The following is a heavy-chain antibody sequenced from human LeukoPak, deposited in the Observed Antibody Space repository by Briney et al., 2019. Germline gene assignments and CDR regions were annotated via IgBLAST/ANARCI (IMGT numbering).Heavy chain of an antibody. CDR2: ISGSGGST. J-gene: IGHJ4*02. D-gene: IGHD3-16*02. CDR3: AKRGPYDYVWGNYHYFDY. Sequence: GGSLRLSCAASGFTFSSYAMIWVRQAPGKGLEWVSAISGSGGSTYYADSVKGRFTISRDNSKNTLYLQMNSLRAEDTAVYYCAKRGPYDYVWGNYHYFDYWGQGTLVTVSS. V-gene: IGHV3-23*01. CDR1: GFTFSSYA.